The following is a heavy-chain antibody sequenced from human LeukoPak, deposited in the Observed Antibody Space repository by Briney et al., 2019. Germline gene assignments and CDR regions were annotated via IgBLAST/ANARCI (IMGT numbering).Heavy chain of an antibody. V-gene: IGHV1-24*01. D-gene: IGHD3-16*01. CDR3: ARVKQVGLASWFDP. CDR1: GYTLTELS. CDR2: FDPEDGET. Sequence: ASVKVSCKVSGYTLTELSMHWVRQAPGEGLEWMGGFDPEDGETIYAQKFQGRVTMTEDTSTDTAYMELSSLRSEDTAVYYCARVKQVGLASWFDPWGQGTLVTVSS. J-gene: IGHJ5*02.